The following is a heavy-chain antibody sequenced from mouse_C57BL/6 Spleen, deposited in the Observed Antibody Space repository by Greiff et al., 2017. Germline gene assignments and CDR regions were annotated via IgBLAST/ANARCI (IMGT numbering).Heavy chain of an antibody. Sequence: EVKVVESGGGLVKPGGSLKLSCAASGFTFSSYAMSWVRQTPEKRLEWVATISDGGRYTYYPDNVKGRFPISRDNAKNNLYLQMSHLKSEDTAMYYCARDLAPYSPYAMDYWGQGTSVTVSS. CDR3: ARDLAPYSPYAMDY. V-gene: IGHV5-4*01. J-gene: IGHJ4*01. CDR2: ISDGGRYT. D-gene: IGHD2-12*01. CDR1: GFTFSSYA.